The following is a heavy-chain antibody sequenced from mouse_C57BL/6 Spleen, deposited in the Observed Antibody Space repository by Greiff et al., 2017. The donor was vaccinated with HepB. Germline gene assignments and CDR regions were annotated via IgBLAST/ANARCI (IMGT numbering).Heavy chain of an antibody. V-gene: IGHV1-26*01. Sequence: VQLKESGPELVKPGASVKISCKASGYTFTDYYMNWVKQSHGKSLEWIGDINPNNGGTNYNQKFKGKATLTVDKSSSTAYMELRSLTSEDSAVYYCARWDYDGYWYFDVWGTGTTVTVSS. D-gene: IGHD2-4*01. CDR2: INPNNGGT. J-gene: IGHJ1*03. CDR3: ARWDYDGYWYFDV. CDR1: GYTFTDYY.